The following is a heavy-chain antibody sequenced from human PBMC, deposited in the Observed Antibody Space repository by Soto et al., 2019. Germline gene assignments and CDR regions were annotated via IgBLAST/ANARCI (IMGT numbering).Heavy chain of an antibody. CDR2: ISSSSSYI. CDR1: GFTFSSYS. CDR3: ARDFTYYYYYGMDV. J-gene: IGHJ6*02. V-gene: IGHV3-21*01. D-gene: IGHD3-16*01. Sequence: EVQLVESGGGLGKPGGSLRLSCAASGFTFSSYSMNWVRQAPGKGLEWVSSISSSSSYIYYADSVKGRFTISRDNAKNSLYLQMTSLRAEDTAVYYCARDFTYYYYYGMDVWGQGTMVTVSS.